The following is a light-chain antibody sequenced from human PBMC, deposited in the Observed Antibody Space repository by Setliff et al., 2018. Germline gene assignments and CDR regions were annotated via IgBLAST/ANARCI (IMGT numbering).Light chain of an antibody. CDR1: SSDVGTYKL. Sequence: QSVLTQPPSASGSPGQSVTISRTGTSSDVGTYKLVSWFQQHPGKGPKLVIYEVNRRPSGVPDRFSGSKSGNTASLTVSGLQAEDEADYYCSSYAGGDIYVFGTGTKVTVL. CDR3: SSYAGGDIYV. CDR2: EVN. J-gene: IGLJ1*01. V-gene: IGLV2-8*01.